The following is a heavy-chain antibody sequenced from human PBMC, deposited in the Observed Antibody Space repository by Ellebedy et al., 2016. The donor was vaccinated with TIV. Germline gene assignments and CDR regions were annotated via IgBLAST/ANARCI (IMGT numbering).Heavy chain of an antibody. D-gene: IGHD3-22*01. CDR3: ARARPGNEGYWFDP. Sequence: MPSETLSLTCTVSGASISGDYYWCWIRQPPGKGLVWIGYIYSSGNTYYNPSLKSRLTISIHTSANQFSLQLTSVTSPDTAVYYCARARPGNEGYWFDPWGQGTLVTVSS. CDR1: GASISGDYY. V-gene: IGHV4-30-4*01. CDR2: IYSSGNT. J-gene: IGHJ5*02.